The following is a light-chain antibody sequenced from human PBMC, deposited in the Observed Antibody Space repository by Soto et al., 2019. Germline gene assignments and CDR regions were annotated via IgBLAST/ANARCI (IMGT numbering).Light chain of an antibody. CDR2: KAS. J-gene: IGKJ2*01. CDR1: QNIYKF. CDR3: QQRNSYPRT. Sequence: STVSASVGDRVTITCRASQNIYKFLAWYQQKPGKAPDLLIYKASTLQSGVPSRFSGSGSETEFTLTITSLQPEDSATYYCQQRNSYPRTFGQGTKVDIK. V-gene: IGKV1-5*03.